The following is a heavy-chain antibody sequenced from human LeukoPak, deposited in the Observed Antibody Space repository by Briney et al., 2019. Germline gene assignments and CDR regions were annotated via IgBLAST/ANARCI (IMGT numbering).Heavy chain of an antibody. J-gene: IGHJ6*02. V-gene: IGHV3-21*01. CDR2: ISSSSSYI. Sequence: PGGSLRLSCAASGFTFSSYSMNRVRQAPGKGLEWVSSISSSSSYIYYADSVKGRFTISRDNAKNSLYLQMNSLRAEDTAVYYCARGGFLLWFGELFDYYGMDVWGQGTTVTVSS. CDR3: ARGGFLLWFGELFDYYGMDV. CDR1: GFTFSSYS. D-gene: IGHD3-10*01.